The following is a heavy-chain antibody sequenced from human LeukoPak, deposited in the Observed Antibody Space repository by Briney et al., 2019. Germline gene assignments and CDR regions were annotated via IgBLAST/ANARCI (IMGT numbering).Heavy chain of an antibody. CDR3: SRQFANIFS. CDR1: GGSIRSSTYY. D-gene: IGHD3-9*01. Sequence: SETLSLTCTVSGGSIRSSTYYWGWIRQPPGKGLEWIGSISYSGSTYYNPSLKSRVTISVDTSKNQFSLQLNSVTPDDTAVYYCSRQFANIFSWGQGTLVTVSS. J-gene: IGHJ4*02. CDR2: ISYSGST. V-gene: IGHV4-39*01.